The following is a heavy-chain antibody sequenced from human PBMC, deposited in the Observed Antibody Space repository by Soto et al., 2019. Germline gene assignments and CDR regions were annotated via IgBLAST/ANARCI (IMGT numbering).Heavy chain of an antibody. V-gene: IGHV3-48*02. CDR2: VSRDGGDI. D-gene: IGHD1-1*01. CDR1: GFIFSSYS. CDR3: VSDYKYALDI. Sequence: EVQLVESGGGLVQPGGSLRLSCAASGFIFSSYSMNWVRQAPGKGLEWISYVSRDGGDIHYADSVKSRFTISKDNVKDSLYLQMNSLRDEDTAVYYCVSDYKYALDILGQGTMVTVSS. J-gene: IGHJ3*02.